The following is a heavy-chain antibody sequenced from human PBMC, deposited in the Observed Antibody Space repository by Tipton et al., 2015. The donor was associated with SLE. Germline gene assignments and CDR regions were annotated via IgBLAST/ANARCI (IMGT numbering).Heavy chain of an antibody. J-gene: IGHJ5*02. CDR3: ARHLTQWLARGPIDP. CDR2: IYYTGST. V-gene: IGHV4-39*01. Sequence: LRLSCTVSGGSITSTTCFWGWIRQPPGKGLEWIGSIYYTGSTYYNPSLNSRVTISVDTSNNQFSLKLNSVTAADTAIYYCARHLTQWLARGPIDPWGQGTLVTVSS. D-gene: IGHD6-19*01. CDR1: GGSITSTTCF.